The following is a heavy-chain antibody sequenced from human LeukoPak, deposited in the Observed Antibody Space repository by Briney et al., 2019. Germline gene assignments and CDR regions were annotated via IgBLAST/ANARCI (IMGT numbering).Heavy chain of an antibody. CDR3: ARGENNYFFDY. J-gene: IGHJ4*02. CDR2: IGTAGDT. Sequence: GGSLRLSCAASGFTFSSYDMHWVRHATGKGLEWVSAIGTAGDTYYPGSVKGQFTISRENAKNSLYLQMNSLRAEDTAVYYCARGENNYFFDYWGQGTLVTVSS. CDR1: GFTFSSYD. D-gene: IGHD5-24*01. V-gene: IGHV3-13*01.